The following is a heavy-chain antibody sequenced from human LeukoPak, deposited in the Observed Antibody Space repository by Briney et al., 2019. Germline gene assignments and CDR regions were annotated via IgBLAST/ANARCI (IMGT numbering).Heavy chain of an antibody. J-gene: IGHJ4*02. Sequence: PSETLSLTCTVSGASISRTTYYWGWFRQPPGKGLEWIGTRFYRGDTYYNPSLKSRVTISIDMSENQVSLKLSFVTAADTALYYCAKEPTGDKSFDSWGQGTLVTVSS. V-gene: IGHV4-39*07. CDR2: RFYRGDT. CDR3: AKEPTGDKSFDS. D-gene: IGHD7-27*01. CDR1: GASISRTTYY.